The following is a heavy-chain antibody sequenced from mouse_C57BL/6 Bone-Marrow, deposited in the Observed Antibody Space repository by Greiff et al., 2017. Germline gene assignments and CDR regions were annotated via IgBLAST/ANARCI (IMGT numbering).Heavy chain of an antibody. CDR2: IYPGGGYT. CDR1: GYTFTNYW. D-gene: IGHD1-1*01. CDR3: ARQYYGRCYGD. J-gene: IGHJ2*01. V-gene: IGHV1-63*01. Sequence: QVQLQQSGAELVRPGTSVKMSCKASGYTFTNYWIGWVKQRPGHGLEWIGDIYPGGGYTNYNEQFKGKATLTADKSSSTAYMQFSSLTSEDNAIYYCARQYYGRCYGDWGQGTTLTVSS.